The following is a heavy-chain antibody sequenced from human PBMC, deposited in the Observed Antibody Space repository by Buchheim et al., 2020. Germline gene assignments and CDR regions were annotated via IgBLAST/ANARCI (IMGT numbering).Heavy chain of an antibody. Sequence: QVQLVESGGGVVQPGRSLRLSCAASGFTFSSYGMHWVRQAPGKGLEWVAVISYDGSNKYYADSVKGRFTISRDNSKNTLYLQMNSLRAEETAVYYWAKGDTIFGGVYNGRDVWGKGTT. CDR3: AKGDTIFGGVYNGRDV. CDR2: ISYDGSNK. D-gene: IGHD3-3*01. CDR1: GFTFSSYG. V-gene: IGHV3-30*18. J-gene: IGHJ6*04.